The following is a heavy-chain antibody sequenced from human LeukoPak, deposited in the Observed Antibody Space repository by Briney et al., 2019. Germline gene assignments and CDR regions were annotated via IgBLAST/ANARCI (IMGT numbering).Heavy chain of an antibody. CDR2: ISYDGSNK. Sequence: GRSLRLSCAASGFTSSSYAMHWVRQAPGKGLEWVAVISYDGSNKYYADSVKGRFTISRDNSKNTLYLQMNSLRAEDTAVYYCARSYGDYFEYFQHWGQGTLVTVSS. CDR3: ARSYGDYFEYFQH. D-gene: IGHD4-17*01. J-gene: IGHJ1*01. CDR1: GFTSSSYA. V-gene: IGHV3-30*04.